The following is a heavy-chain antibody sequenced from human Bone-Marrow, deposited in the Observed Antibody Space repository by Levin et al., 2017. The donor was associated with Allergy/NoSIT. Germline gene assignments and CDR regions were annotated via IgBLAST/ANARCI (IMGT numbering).Heavy chain of an antibody. CDR1: GFTFKTYS. D-gene: IGHD3-9*01. CDR2: ISGSGNNT. V-gene: IGHV3-23*01. J-gene: IGHJ5*02. Sequence: LSLTCAASGFTFKTYSMSWVRQAPGKGLEWVSGISGSGNNTYYADSVKGRFTISRDNSKNTVYLQLSSLRADDTAVYFCAKGAQFDLLFSCGQGTLVTVSS. CDR3: AKGAQFDLLFS.